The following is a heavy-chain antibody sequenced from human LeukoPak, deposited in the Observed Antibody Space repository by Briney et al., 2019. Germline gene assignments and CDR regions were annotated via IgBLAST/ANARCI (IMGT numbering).Heavy chain of an antibody. V-gene: IGHV1-2*02. J-gene: IGHJ4*02. CDR2: INPNSGDT. CDR1: GYTFTGYY. D-gene: IGHD6-19*01. CDR3: ARDLGSGWIIVDY. Sequence: GASLKLSCKASGYTFTGYYIHWVRQAPGQGLEWMGWINPNSGDTNHAQKFQRRVTLTRDTSISTAYLELSSLRSDDTAVYYCARDLGSGWIIVDYWGQGTLVTV.